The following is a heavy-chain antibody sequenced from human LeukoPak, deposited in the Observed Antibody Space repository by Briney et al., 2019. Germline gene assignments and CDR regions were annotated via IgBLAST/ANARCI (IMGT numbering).Heavy chain of an antibody. V-gene: IGHV1-69*04. CDR3: ARGPNYDILTGEHDAFDI. D-gene: IGHD3-9*01. J-gene: IGHJ3*02. CDR1: GGTFSSYA. CDR2: IIPILGIA. Sequence: SVKVSCKASGGTFSSYAISWVRLAPGQGLEWMGRIIPILGIANYAQKFQGRVTITADKSTSTAYMELSSLRSEDTAVYYCARGPNYDILTGEHDAFDIWGQGTMVTVSS.